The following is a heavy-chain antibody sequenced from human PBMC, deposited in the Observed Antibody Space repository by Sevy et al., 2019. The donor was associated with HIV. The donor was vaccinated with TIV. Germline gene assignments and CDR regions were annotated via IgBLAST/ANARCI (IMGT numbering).Heavy chain of an antibody. CDR3: ARDLPPSATTVAQFDY. V-gene: IGHV3-48*03. CDR2: ITNSGSTK. Sequence: GGSLRLSCTASGFPFSSYEMNWVRQAPGKGLEWVSYITNSGSTKYYSDSVKGRFTISRDNAKNSLYLQMNNLRAEDTAVYYCARDLPPSATTVAQFDYWGRGTLVTVSS. CDR1: GFPFSSYE. J-gene: IGHJ4*02. D-gene: IGHD4-17*01.